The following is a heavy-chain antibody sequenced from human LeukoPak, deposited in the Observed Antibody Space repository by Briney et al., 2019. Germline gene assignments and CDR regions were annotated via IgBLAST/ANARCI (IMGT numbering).Heavy chain of an antibody. CDR1: GGSISSSSYY. J-gene: IGHJ6*02. CDR3: ASKADQFDLYYGMHV. V-gene: IGHV4-39*02. CDR2: FYYNGNA. D-gene: IGHD5-24*01. Sequence: SETLSLTCTVSGGSISSSSYYWGWIRQPPGKGLEWIANFYYNGNAYYNPSLKSRVTISADTSKMHFSLRLSSVTAADTAVYYCASKADQFDLYYGMHVWGPGTTVTVSS.